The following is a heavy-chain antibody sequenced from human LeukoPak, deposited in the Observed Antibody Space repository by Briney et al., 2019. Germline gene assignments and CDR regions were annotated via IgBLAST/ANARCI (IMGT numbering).Heavy chain of an antibody. V-gene: IGHV4-34*01. J-gene: IGHJ4*02. CDR3: ARKFTGFDY. CDR2: INHSGST. Sequence: PSETLSLTCAVYGGSFSGYYWSWIRQPPGKGLGWIGEINHSGSTNYNPSLKSRVTISVDTPKNQFSLKLSSVTAADTAVYYCARKFTGFDYWGQGTLVTVSS. D-gene: IGHD1-14*01. CDR1: GGSFSGYY.